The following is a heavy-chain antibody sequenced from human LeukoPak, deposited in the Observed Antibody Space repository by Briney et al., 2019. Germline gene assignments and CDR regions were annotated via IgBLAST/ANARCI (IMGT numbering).Heavy chain of an antibody. V-gene: IGHV1-8*01. D-gene: IGHD3-10*01. CDR3: ARSRAVITMVRGPKIYYFDY. Sequence: ASVKVSCKASGYTFTSYDINWVRQATGQGLEWMGWTNPNSGNTGYAQKFQGRVTMTRNTSISTAYMELSSLRSEDTAVYYCARSRAVITMVRGPKIYYFDYWGQGTLVTVSS. CDR2: TNPNSGNT. CDR1: GYTFTSYD. J-gene: IGHJ4*02.